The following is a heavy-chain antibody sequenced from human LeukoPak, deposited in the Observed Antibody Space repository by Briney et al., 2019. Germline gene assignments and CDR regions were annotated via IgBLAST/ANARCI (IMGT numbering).Heavy chain of an antibody. V-gene: IGHV4-59*12. D-gene: IGHD5-24*01. J-gene: IGHJ4*02. CDR3: ARSRDGYPWYFDY. CDR2: IYYSGST. Sequence: SETLSLTCTVSGGSISSYYWSWIRQPPGKGLEWIGYIYYSGSTNYNPSLKSRVTISVDTSKNQFSLKLSSVTAADTAVYYCARSRDGYPWYFDYWGQGTLVTVSS. CDR1: GGSISSYY.